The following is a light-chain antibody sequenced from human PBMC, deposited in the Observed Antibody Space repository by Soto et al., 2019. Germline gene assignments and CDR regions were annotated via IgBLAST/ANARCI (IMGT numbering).Light chain of an antibody. J-gene: IGLJ1*01. Sequence: QSALTQPASVSGSPGQSITISCTGTSSDVGSYKYVSWYQQHPGKAPKLMIYDVNNRPSGISDRFSGSKSGNTASLTISGLQAEDEADYYCTSYTTTSSYVFGTGTKLTFL. CDR1: SSDVGSYKY. CDR2: DVN. CDR3: TSYTTTSSYV. V-gene: IGLV2-14*01.